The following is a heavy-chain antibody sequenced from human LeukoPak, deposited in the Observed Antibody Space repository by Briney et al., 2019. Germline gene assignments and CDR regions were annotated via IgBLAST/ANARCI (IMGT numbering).Heavy chain of an antibody. CDR2: INTNTGNP. CDR1: GYTFTSYG. Sequence: ASVKVSCKASGYTFTSYGISWVRQAPGQRLEWMGWINTNTGNPTFAQGFTGRFVFSLDTSVSTAYLQINSLTADDTAVYFCATRYSTSHYYYLDVWGKGTTVTVSS. D-gene: IGHD6-13*01. CDR3: ATRYSTSHYYYLDV. V-gene: IGHV7-4-1*02. J-gene: IGHJ6*03.